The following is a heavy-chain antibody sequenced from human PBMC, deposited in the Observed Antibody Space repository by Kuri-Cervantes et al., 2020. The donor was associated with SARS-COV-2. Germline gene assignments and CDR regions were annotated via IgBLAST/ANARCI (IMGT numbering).Heavy chain of an antibody. V-gene: IGHV4-59*01. CDR1: GGSISSSY. Sequence: SETLSLTCTVSGGSISSSYWSWIRQPPGKGLEWIGYIYYSGSVSYNPSLMSRVTISVDTSKNQFSLRLTSVTAADTAVYYCTTVTPTSVFDFWGQGALVTV. CDR2: IYYSGSV. D-gene: IGHD4-17*01. J-gene: IGHJ4*02. CDR3: TTVTPTSVFDF.